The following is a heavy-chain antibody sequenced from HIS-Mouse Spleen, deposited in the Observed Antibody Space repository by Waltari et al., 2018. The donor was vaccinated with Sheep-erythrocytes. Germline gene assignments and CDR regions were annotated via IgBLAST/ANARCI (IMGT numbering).Heavy chain of an antibody. D-gene: IGHD3-9*01. CDR1: DGSFSGYY. CDR3: ARGGRRTGFDY. V-gene: IGHV4-34*01. Sequence: QVQLQQWGAGLLKPSETLSLTCAVYDGSFSGYYWSWIRQPPGKGLEWIGEINHSGSTNYNPSLKSRVTISVDTSKNQFSLKLSSVTAADTAVYYCARGGRRTGFDYWGQGTLVTVSS. CDR2: INHSGST. J-gene: IGHJ4*02.